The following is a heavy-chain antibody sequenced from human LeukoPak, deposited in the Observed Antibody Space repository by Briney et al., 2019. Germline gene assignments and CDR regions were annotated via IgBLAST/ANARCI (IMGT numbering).Heavy chain of an antibody. CDR2: VYYSGST. V-gene: IGHV4-59*01. Sequence: TSETLSLTCAVYGGSFSGYYWSWIRQPPGKGLEWIGYVYYSGSTNYNPSPKSRVTISVDTSKNQFSLKLYSVTAADTAVFYCARMGADYSWYFDYWGRGTLVTVSS. D-gene: IGHD1-26*01. J-gene: IGHJ4*02. CDR3: ARMGADYSWYFDY. CDR1: GGSFSGYY.